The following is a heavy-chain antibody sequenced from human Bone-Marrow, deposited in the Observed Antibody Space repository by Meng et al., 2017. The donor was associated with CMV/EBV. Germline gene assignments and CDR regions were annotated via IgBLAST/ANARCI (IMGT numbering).Heavy chain of an antibody. CDR2: IKSKTDGGTT. Sequence: GESLKISCAASGFTFSNAWMSWVRQAPGKGLEWVGRIKSKTDGGTTDYAAPVKGRFTISRDDSKNTLYLQMNSLKTEDTAVYYYIGDFWSGFVYGMDVWGQGTTVSVSS. J-gene: IGHJ6*01. D-gene: IGHD3-3*01. V-gene: IGHV3-15*01. CDR1: GFTFSNAW. CDR3: IGDFWSGFVYGMDV.